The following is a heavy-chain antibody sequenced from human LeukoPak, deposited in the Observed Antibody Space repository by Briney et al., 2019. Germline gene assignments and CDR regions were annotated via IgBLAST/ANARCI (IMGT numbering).Heavy chain of an antibody. CDR3: ATCRGEPGLDEWLCPLGY. CDR1: GGSISSGGYS. D-gene: IGHD3-3*01. J-gene: IGHJ4*02. CDR2: IYYSGST. Sequence: PSETLSLTCAVSGGSISSGGYSWSWIRQPPGKGLEWIGYIYYSGSTYYNPSLKSRVTISVDTSKNQFSLKLSSVTAADTAVYYCATCRGEPGLDEWLCPLGYWGQGTLVTVSS. V-gene: IGHV4-30-4*07.